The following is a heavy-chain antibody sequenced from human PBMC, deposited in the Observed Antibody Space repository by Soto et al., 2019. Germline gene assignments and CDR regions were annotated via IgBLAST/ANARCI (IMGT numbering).Heavy chain of an antibody. CDR3: ARCGNYDYVWGSYRPGPIDY. Sequence: ASVKVSCKASGYTFTSYAMHWVRQAPGQRLEWMGWINAGNGNTKYSQKFQGRVTITRDTSASTAYMELSSLRSEDTAVYYCARCGNYDYVWGSYRPGPIDYWGQGTLVTVS. J-gene: IGHJ4*02. V-gene: IGHV1-3*01. CDR2: INAGNGNT. CDR1: GYTFTSYA. D-gene: IGHD3-16*02.